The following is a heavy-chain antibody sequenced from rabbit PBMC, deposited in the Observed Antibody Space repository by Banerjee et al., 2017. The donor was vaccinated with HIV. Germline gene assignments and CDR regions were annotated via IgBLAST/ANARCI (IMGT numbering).Heavy chain of an antibody. CDR1: GLSFSSSYY. D-gene: IGHD8-1*01. J-gene: IGHJ6*01. Sequence: QSLEESGGDLVKPGASLTLTCTASGLSFSSSYYMCWVRQAPGKGLEWIACIYAGSSGTTYYASWAKGRFTISKTSSTTVTLQMTSLTAADTATYFCARELVVVLMGLGYYGMDLWGQGTLVTVS. CDR2: IYAGSSGTT. V-gene: IGHV1S40*01. CDR3: ARELVVVLMGLGYYGMDL.